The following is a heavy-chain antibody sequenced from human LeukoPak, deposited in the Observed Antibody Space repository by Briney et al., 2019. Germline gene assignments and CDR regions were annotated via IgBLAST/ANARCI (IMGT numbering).Heavy chain of an antibody. CDR1: GYTFTSYD. J-gene: IGHJ5*02. CDR2: MNPNSGNT. D-gene: IGHD3-10*01. V-gene: IGHV1-8*01. Sequence: ASVKVSCKASGYTFTSYDINWVRQATGQRLEWMGWMNPNSGNTGYAQKFQGRVTMTRNTSISTAYMELSSLRSEDTALYYCARYITMVRGGSWFDPWGQGTLVTVSS. CDR3: ARYITMVRGGSWFDP.